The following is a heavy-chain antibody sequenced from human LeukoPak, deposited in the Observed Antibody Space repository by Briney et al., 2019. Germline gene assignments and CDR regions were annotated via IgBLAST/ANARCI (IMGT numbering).Heavy chain of an antibody. J-gene: IGHJ4*02. CDR3: VKDLRSDFMGVLSRYLSY. CDR2: ISRSGGST. V-gene: IGHV3-64D*09. D-gene: IGHD2/OR15-2a*01. CDR1: GFTFSSYA. Sequence: GGSLRLSCAASGFTFSSYAMSWVRQAPGKGLEYVAAISRSGGSTYYADSVKGRFTISRDNSKSTLYLQMSSLRAEDTAVYLCVKDLRSDFMGVLSRYLSYWGQGTLVTVSS.